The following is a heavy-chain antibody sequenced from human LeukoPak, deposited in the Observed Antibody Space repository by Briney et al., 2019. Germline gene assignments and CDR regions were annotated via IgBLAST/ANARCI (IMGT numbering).Heavy chain of an antibody. V-gene: IGHV4-4*09. Sequence: PSETLSLTCTVSGGSISLYYWNWIRQPPGKGLEWIGYIYTSGSTKYNPSLKSRVTISVDTSKNQLSLKLSPVTAADTAVYYCAGPDIATRPRKYYYYYMDVWGKGTTVTVSS. CDR1: GGSISLYY. J-gene: IGHJ6*03. D-gene: IGHD2-15*01. CDR3: AGPDIATRPRKYYYYYMDV. CDR2: IYTSGST.